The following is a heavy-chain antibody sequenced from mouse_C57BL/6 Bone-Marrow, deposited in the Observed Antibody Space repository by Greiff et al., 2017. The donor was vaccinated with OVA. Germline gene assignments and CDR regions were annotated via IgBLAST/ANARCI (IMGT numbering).Heavy chain of an antibody. V-gene: IGHV1-39*01. Sequence: EVQLQQSGPELVKPGASVKISCKASGYSFTDYNMNWVKQSNGKSLEWIGVINPNYGTTSYNPKFKGKATLTVDQSSSTAYMQLNSLTSEDSAVYYCATLFITTVVATRYFDVWGTGTTVTVSS. CDR2: INPNYGTT. CDR3: ATLFITTVVATRYFDV. J-gene: IGHJ1*03. D-gene: IGHD1-1*01. CDR1: GYSFTDYN.